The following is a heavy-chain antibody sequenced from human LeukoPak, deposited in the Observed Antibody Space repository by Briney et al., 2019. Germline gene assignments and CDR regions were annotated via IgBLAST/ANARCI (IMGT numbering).Heavy chain of an antibody. Sequence: PGGSLRLSCAASGFTFNRYSMNWVRQAPGKGLEWVSSVSSSSSYIYYADSVKGRFTISRDNAKNSLSLQMNSLRAEDTAVYYCAKDSRFTMVRGVITPPSYWGQGTLVTVSS. J-gene: IGHJ4*02. CDR3: AKDSRFTMVRGVITPPSY. V-gene: IGHV3-21*01. CDR2: VSSSSSYI. CDR1: GFTFNRYS. D-gene: IGHD3-10*01.